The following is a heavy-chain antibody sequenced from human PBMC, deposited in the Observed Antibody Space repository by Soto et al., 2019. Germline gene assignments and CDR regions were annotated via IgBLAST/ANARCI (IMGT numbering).Heavy chain of an antibody. D-gene: IGHD3-16*02. CDR1: GKSFDNFA. V-gene: IGHV1-3*01. J-gene: IGHJ4*02. CDR2: INVGDDKT. CDR3: ARAKYDYILGSYHPFDQ. Sequence: QVQLVQSGAEVKKPGASVRLSCKVSGKSFDNFAVHWVRQTPGQRPEWMGRINVGDDKTKYSEKFQGRVIVSYYTSATTAYMELRALSSEDTAVYYCARAKYDYILGSYHPFDQWAQGAQVTVAS.